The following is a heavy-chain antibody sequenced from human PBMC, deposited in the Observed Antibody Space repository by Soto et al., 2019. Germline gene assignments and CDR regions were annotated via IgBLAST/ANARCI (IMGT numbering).Heavy chain of an antibody. CDR3: ARRGYSSSSYYYYYYGMDV. Sequence: QVQLVQSGAEVKKPGASVKVSCKASGYTFTSYDINWVRQATGQGLEWMGWMNPNSCNTGYAQKCQGRVTMTRNTSISTAYMELSSLRSEDTAVYYCARRGYSSSSYYYYYYGMDVWGQATKVTVSS. J-gene: IGHJ6*02. V-gene: IGHV1-8*01. D-gene: IGHD6-13*01. CDR1: GYTFTSYD. CDR2: MNPNSCNT.